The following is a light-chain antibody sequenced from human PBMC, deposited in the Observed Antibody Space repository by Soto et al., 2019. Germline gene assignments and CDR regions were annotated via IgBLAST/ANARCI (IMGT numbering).Light chain of an antibody. CDR1: NIGSKN. CDR3: QVRDSSSDHNYV. CDR2: DDS. J-gene: IGLJ1*01. V-gene: IGLV3-21*02. Sequence: SYELTQPPSVSVAPGQTARITCGGNNIGSKNVHWYQQKPGQAPVLVVYDDSDRPSGIPERFSGSNSGNTATLTISRVEAGDEADYYCQVRDSSSDHNYVFGPGTKVTVL.